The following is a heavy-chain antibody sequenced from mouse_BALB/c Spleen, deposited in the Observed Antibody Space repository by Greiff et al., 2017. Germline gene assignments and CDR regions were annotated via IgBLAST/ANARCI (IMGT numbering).Heavy chain of an antibody. J-gene: IGHJ2*01. CDR1: GYSITSDYA. Sequence: VQLKESGPGLVKPSQSLSLTCTVTGYSITSDYAWNWIRQFPGNKLEWMGYISYSGSTSYNPSLKSRISITRDTSKNQFFLQLNSVTTEDTATYYCAREDYRYDFDDWGQGTTLTVSS. CDR2: ISYSGST. D-gene: IGHD2-14*01. V-gene: IGHV3-2*02. CDR3: AREDYRYDFDD.